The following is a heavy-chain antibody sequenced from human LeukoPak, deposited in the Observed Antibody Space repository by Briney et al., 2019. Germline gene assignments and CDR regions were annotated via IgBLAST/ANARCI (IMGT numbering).Heavy chain of an antibody. CDR3: ARRVFPDYFDF. D-gene: IGHD2-8*01. Sequence: SETLSLTCAVSGYSISSGYYWGWIRQPPGKGLAWIGSIYHSGSTFYNPSLKSRVTISVDTSKNQFSLKLSSVTAADTAVYYCARRVFPDYFDFWGQGTLVTVSS. CDR2: IYHSGST. V-gene: IGHV4-38-2*01. CDR1: GYSISSGYY. J-gene: IGHJ4*02.